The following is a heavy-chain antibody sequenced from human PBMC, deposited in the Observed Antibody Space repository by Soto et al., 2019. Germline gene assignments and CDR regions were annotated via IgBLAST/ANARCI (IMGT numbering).Heavy chain of an antibody. Sequence: GGSLRLSCAASGFTFSSYSMNWVRQAPGKGLEWVSSISSSSSYIYYADSVKGRFTISRDNAKNSLYLQMNSLRAEDTAVYYCARDELVLRFLEWAGTDAFDIWGQGTMVTVSS. J-gene: IGHJ3*02. CDR1: GFTFSSYS. CDR3: ARDELVLRFLEWAGTDAFDI. D-gene: IGHD3-3*01. V-gene: IGHV3-21*01. CDR2: ISSSSSYI.